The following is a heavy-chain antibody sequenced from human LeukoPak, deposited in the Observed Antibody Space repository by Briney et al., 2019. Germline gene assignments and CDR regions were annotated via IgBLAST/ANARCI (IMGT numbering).Heavy chain of an antibody. J-gene: IGHJ3*02. CDR3: ASSLRFLEWLPPDI. Sequence: SETLSLTCTVSGGSISSYYWSWIRQPPGKGLEWIGYIYYSGSTNHNPSLKSRVTISVDTSKNQFSLKLSSVTAADTAVYYCASSLRFLEWLPPDIWGQGTMVTVSS. CDR1: GGSISSYY. D-gene: IGHD3-3*01. CDR2: IYYSGST. V-gene: IGHV4-59*13.